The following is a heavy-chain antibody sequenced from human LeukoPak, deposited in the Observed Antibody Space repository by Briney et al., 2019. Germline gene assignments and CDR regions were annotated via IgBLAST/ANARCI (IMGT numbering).Heavy chain of an antibody. CDR3: AKGEKWDVTPIDY. CDR2: ISNNGGYT. Sequence: GGSLRLSCAASGFTFSSSAMSWVRQAPGKGLEWVSAISNNGGYTYYADSVQGRFTISRDNSKSTLCLQMNSLRAEDTAVYYCAKGEKWDVTPIDYWGQGTLVTVSS. V-gene: IGHV3-23*01. D-gene: IGHD1-26*01. J-gene: IGHJ4*02. CDR1: GFTFSSSA.